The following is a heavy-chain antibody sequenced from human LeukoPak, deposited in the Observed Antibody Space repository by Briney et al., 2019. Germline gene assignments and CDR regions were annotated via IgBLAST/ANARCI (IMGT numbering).Heavy chain of an antibody. V-gene: IGHV3-7*03. D-gene: IGHD5-12*01. J-gene: IGHJ4*02. CDR1: GFTFSSYW. CDR3: ARQDIVATTFFDY. CDR2: IKQDGSEK. Sequence: GGSLRLSCAASGFTFSSYWMSWVRQAPGKGLEWVANIKQDGSEKYYVDSVKGRFTISRDNAKNSLYLQMNSLRAEDTAVYYCARQDIVATTFFDYWGQGTLVTVSS.